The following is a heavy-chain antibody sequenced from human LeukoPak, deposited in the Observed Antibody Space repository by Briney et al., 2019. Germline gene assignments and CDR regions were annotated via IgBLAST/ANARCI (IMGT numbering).Heavy chain of an antibody. CDR3: ARDGSRGNLVTAPDY. Sequence: NPGGSLRLSCAASGFTFSSYSMNWVRQAPGKGLEWVSSITSSSIYIYYADSVKGRFTISRDNAKNSLYLQMNSLRAEDTAVYYCARDGSRGNLVTAPDYWGQGTLVTVSS. CDR1: GFTFSSYS. V-gene: IGHV3-21*01. D-gene: IGHD2-21*02. CDR2: ITSSSIYI. J-gene: IGHJ4*02.